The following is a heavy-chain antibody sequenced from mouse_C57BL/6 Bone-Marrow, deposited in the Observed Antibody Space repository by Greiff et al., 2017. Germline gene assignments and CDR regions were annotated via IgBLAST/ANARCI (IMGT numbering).Heavy chain of an antibody. V-gene: IGHV1-64*01. Sequence: VQLKQPGAELVKPGASVKLSCKASGYTFTSYWMHWVKQRPGQGLEWIGMIHPNSGSTNYNEKFKSKATLTVDKSSSTAYMQLSSLTSEDSAVYYCARLLPVVALAMDYWGQGTSVTVSS. D-gene: IGHD1-1*01. CDR3: ARLLPVVALAMDY. CDR1: GYTFTSYW. CDR2: IHPNSGST. J-gene: IGHJ4*01.